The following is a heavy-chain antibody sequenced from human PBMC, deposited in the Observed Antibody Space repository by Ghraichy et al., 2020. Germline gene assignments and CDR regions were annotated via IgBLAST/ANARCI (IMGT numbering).Heavy chain of an antibody. CDR1: GFIFSSYA. CDR2: ISGSGGST. D-gene: IGHD2-15*01. Sequence: GGSLRLSCAASGFIFSSYAMSWVRQAPGKGLEWVSGISGSGGSTYYADSVKGRFTVSRDNSKNTLYLQMNNLRAEATAVYHCARKEGYCSGGSCSGALDTWAPGTMVPVSS. V-gene: IGHV3-23*01. CDR3: ARKEGYCSGGSCSGALDT. J-gene: IGHJ3*02.